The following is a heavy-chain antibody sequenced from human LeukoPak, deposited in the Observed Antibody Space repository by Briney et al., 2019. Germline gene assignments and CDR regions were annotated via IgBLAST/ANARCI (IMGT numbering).Heavy chain of an antibody. V-gene: IGHV4-59*01. J-gene: IGHJ4*02. Sequence: SETLSLTCTVSGGSISGYYWSWIRQPPGKGLEWIGYIHFSGSTSYNPSLKSRVTISVDTSKNQFSLKLRSVTAADTAVYYCARAFWGSGIDYWGQGTLVTVSS. D-gene: IGHD3-16*01. CDR1: GGSISGYY. CDR3: ARAFWGSGIDY. CDR2: IHFSGST.